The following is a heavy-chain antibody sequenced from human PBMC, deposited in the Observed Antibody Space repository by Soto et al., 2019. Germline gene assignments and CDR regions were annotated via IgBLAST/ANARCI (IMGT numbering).Heavy chain of an antibody. CDR2: INAGNGNT. J-gene: IGHJ5*02. CDR1: GYTFTSYA. V-gene: IGHV1-3*05. CDR3: ARGLVRVGFDR. Sequence: QVQLVQSGAEEKKPGASVKVSCKASGYTFTSYAMHWVRQAPGQRLEWMGWINAGNGNTKYSQKFQGRVTITRDTSASTADMALSSLRSEDTAVYYCARGLVRVGFDRWGQGTLVTVSS. D-gene: IGHD6-19*01.